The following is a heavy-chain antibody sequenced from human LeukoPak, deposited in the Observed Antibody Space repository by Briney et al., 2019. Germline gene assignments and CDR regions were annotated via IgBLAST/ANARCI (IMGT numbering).Heavy chain of an antibody. D-gene: IGHD5-18*01. CDR3: ARLFLTTSDTAAPSTYYYYMDV. J-gene: IGHJ6*03. CDR2: IYYSGST. CDR1: GGSISSYY. V-gene: IGHV4-59*12. Sequence: PSETLSLTCTVSGGSISSYYWSWIRQPPGKGLEWIGYIYYSGSTNYNPSLKSRVTISVDTSKNQFSLKLSSVTAADTAVYYCARLFLTTSDTAAPSTYYYYMDVWGKGTTVTISS.